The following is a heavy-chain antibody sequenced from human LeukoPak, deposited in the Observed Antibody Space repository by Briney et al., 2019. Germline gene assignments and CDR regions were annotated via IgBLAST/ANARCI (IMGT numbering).Heavy chain of an antibody. J-gene: IGHJ4*02. D-gene: IGHD3-10*01. V-gene: IGHV4-38-2*02. CDR3: ARFRDYLGGFDY. Sequence: SETLSLTCTVSGYSISSGYYWGWIRQPPGKGLEWIGYIYYSGSTNYNPSLKSRVTISVDTSKNQFSLKLSSVTAADTAVYYCARFRDYLGGFDYWGQGTLVTVSS. CDR2: IYYSGST. CDR1: GYSISSGYY.